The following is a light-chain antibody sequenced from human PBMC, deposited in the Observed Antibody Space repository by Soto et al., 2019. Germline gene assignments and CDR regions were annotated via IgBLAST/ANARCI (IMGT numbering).Light chain of an antibody. CDR2: KAT. CDR3: QQFDSYPRT. V-gene: IGKV1-5*03. J-gene: IGKJ1*01. CDR1: QSITNW. Sequence: DIQMTQSPSTLSASVGDRVTITCRASQSITNWLAWYQYKPGKAPKLLIYKATTLESGVPSRFSGRVSETEFARPINSRQSVDFATYYCQQFDSYPRTFGQGTKVEV.